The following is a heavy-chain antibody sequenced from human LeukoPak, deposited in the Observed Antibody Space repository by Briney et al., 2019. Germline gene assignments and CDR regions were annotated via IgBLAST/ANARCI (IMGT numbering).Heavy chain of an antibody. V-gene: IGHV4-30-2*01. Sequence: SETLSLTCAVSGGSISSGGYSWSWLRQPPGTGLEWIGYIYHSGSTYYNPSLKSRVTISVDRSKNQFSLKLSSVTAADTAVYYCARVFSGGDCFDYWGQGTLVTVSS. J-gene: IGHJ4*02. CDR1: GGSISSGGYS. CDR2: IYHSGST. CDR3: ARVFSGGDCFDY. D-gene: IGHD2-8*02.